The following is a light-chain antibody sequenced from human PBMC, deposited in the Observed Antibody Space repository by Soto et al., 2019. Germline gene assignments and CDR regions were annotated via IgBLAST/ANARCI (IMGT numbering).Light chain of an antibody. Sequence: QSVLTQPPSASGSPGQSVTISCTGTSSDVGGYNYVSWYRQHPGKAPKLMTYEVSKRPSGVPDRFSGSKSGNTASLTVSGLQAEDEDDYYCSSYAGSNGVIFGGGTKLTVL. CDR1: SSDVGGYNY. CDR3: SSYAGSNGVI. CDR2: EVS. V-gene: IGLV2-8*01. J-gene: IGLJ2*01.